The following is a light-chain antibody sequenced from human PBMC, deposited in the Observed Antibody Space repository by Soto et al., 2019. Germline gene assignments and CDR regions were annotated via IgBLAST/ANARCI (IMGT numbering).Light chain of an antibody. CDR3: QQYGSSRT. Sequence: EIVLTQSPGTLSLSPGEGATLSCRASQSVTSSYLAWYQQKPGQAPRLLIYGASIRATGIPDRFSGSGSGTDFTLTISRPEPEDFAVYYCQQYGSSRTFGQGTKVEIK. V-gene: IGKV3-20*01. J-gene: IGKJ1*01. CDR1: QSVTSSY. CDR2: GAS.